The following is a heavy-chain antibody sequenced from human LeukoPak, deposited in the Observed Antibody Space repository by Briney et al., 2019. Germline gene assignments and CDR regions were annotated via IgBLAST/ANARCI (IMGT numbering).Heavy chain of an antibody. D-gene: IGHD4-23*01. V-gene: IGHV4-31*03. J-gene: IGHJ4*02. CDR3: ARAYGGNPAWDY. CDR2: IHHSGST. Sequence: PSETLSLTCTVSGGSFSSGDYYWSWIRQRPGKGLEWVACIHHSGSTYYSPSLKSRVTISVDTSKSQFSLKVSSLTAADTAVYYCARAYGGNPAWDYWGQGTLVTVSS. CDR1: GGSFSSGDYY.